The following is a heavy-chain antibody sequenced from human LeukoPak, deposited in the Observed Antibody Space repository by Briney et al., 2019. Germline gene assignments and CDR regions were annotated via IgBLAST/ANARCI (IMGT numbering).Heavy chain of an antibody. CDR1: GFTFSDYY. D-gene: IGHD4-17*01. CDR2: IISDGSYT. J-gene: IGHJ4*02. CDR3: VRAADYGDYGGFDY. V-gene: IGHV3-74*01. Sequence: GGSLRLSCAASGFTFSDYYMSWIRQAPGKGLVWVARIISDGSYTNYADSVKGRFTISRDNAKNTLYLQMHSLRAEDTAVYYCVRAADYGDYGGFDYWGQGTLVTVSS.